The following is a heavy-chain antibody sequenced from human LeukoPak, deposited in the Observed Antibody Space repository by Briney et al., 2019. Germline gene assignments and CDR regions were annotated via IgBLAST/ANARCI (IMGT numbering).Heavy chain of an antibody. CDR1: GFTFSSYW. D-gene: IGHD1-26*01. CDR2: IKQDGSEK. J-gene: IGHJ4*02. CDR3: ARESDSGSCHFDY. Sequence: GGSLRLSCAASGFTFSSYWMDWVRQAPGKGLEWVANIKQDGSEKYYVDSVKGRFTISRDNAKNSLYLQMNSLRAEDTAVYYCARESDSGSCHFDYWGQGTLVTVSS. V-gene: IGHV3-7*01.